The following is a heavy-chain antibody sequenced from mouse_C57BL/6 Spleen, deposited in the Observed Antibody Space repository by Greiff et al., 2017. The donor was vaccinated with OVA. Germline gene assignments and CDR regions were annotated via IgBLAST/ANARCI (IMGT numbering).Heavy chain of an antibody. V-gene: IGHV2-6-1*01. Sequence: VKLMESGPGLVAPSQSLSITCTVSGFSLTSYGVHWVRQPPGKGLEWLVVIWSDGSTTYNSALKSRLSISKDNSKSQVFLKMNSLQTDDTAMYYCARHRDLRDAMDYWGQGTSVTVSS. J-gene: IGHJ4*01. CDR1: GFSLTSYG. CDR3: ARHRDLRDAMDY. CDR2: IWSDGST.